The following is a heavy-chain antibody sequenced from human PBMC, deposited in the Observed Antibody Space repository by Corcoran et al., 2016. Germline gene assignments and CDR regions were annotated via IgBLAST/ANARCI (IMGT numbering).Heavy chain of an antibody. J-gene: IGHJ3*02. V-gene: IGHV4-4*02. CDR2: IYHSGST. CDR1: GGSISSGNW. CDR3: ARDRGYYGSESDAFDI. Sequence: QVQLQESGPGLVKPSGTLSLTCAVSGGSISSGNWWSWVRQPPGKGLEWIGEIYHSGSTNYNPSLKSRVTISVDKSKNQFSLKLSSVTAADTALYYCARDRGYYGSESDAFDIWGQGTMVTVSS. D-gene: IGHD3-10*01.